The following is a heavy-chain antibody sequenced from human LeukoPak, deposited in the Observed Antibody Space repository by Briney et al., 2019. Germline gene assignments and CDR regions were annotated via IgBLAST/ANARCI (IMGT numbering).Heavy chain of an antibody. CDR1: GDTFTRLG. V-gene: IGHV1-18*01. Sequence: EASVKVSCKASGDTFTRLGISGVRQAPGQGLEWMGWISAYNGNTNYAQKLQGRVTMTTDTSTSTAYMELRSLRSDDTAVYYCERVSTGFYYDRSGYVGYWGQGTLVTVSS. CDR2: ISAYNGNT. J-gene: IGHJ4*02. D-gene: IGHD3-22*01. CDR3: ERVSTGFYYDRSGYVGY.